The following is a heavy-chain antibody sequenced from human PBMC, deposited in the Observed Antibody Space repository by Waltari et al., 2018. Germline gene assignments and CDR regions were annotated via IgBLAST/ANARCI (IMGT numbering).Heavy chain of an antibody. CDR1: GLTLGDFY. J-gene: IGHJ3*02. CDR3: ARDFRHGASDI. V-gene: IGHV3-11*04. Sequence: QVQLVEAGGCLVKPGESPRLSCAASGLTLGDFYMPWIRQAPGKGLEWISYISGSGTIIYYADSVKGRFAISRDNAKNSLYLQMDSLRADDTAVYYCARDFRHGASDIWGRGTMVTVAS. CDR2: ISGSGTII.